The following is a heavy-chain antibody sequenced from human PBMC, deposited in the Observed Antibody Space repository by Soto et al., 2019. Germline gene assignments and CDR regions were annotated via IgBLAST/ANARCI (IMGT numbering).Heavy chain of an antibody. CDR1: GFPFSNYA. J-gene: IGHJ4*02. Sequence: PGGSLRLSCAVSGFPFSNYAISWVRQAPGKGLEWVSIISGGGDTSYYADSVKGRFTISRDNSRNTLYLQMNSLRAGDSAKYHSANEGTSGLYYFDYWGPGTLVTVSS. V-gene: IGHV3-23*01. CDR2: ISGGGDTS. D-gene: IGHD6-19*01. CDR3: ANEGTSGLYYFDY.